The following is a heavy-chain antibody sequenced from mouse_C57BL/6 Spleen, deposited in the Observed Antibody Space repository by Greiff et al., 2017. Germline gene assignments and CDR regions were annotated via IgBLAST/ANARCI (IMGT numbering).Heavy chain of an antibody. Sequence: DVKLVESGGGLVKPGGSLKLSCAASGFTFSDYGMHWVRQAPEKGLEWVAYISSGSSTIYYADTVKGRFTISRDNAKNTLFLQMTSLRSEDTAMYYCAKAYYSNYGYFDYWGQGTTLTVSS. CDR2: ISSGSSTI. V-gene: IGHV5-17*01. CDR3: AKAYYSNYGYFDY. J-gene: IGHJ2*01. CDR1: GFTFSDYG. D-gene: IGHD2-5*01.